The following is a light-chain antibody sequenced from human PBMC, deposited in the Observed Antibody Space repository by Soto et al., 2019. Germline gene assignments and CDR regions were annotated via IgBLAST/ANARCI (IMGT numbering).Light chain of an antibody. CDR1: QSVSSSY. Sequence: EIVMAPSPATLSVSPGERATLSCRASQSVSSSYLAWYKQKPGQAPRLLIYGASTRATGIPARFSGSGSGTDSTLTIRRLEPEDFAVYYCQRYGASLTFGQGTRLEIK. CDR3: QRYGASLT. V-gene: IGKV3-20*01. CDR2: GAS. J-gene: IGKJ5*01.